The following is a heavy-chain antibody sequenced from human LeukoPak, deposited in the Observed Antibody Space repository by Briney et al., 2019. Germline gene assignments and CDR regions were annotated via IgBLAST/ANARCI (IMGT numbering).Heavy chain of an antibody. CDR3: ARGGEGYSSGWYDY. CDR2: ISYDGSNK. CDR1: GFTFSSYA. V-gene: IGHV3-30*04. D-gene: IGHD6-19*01. Sequence: GGSLRLSCAASGFTFSSYAMHWVRQAPGKGLEGVAVISYDGSNKYYADSVKGRFTISRDNSKNTLYLQMNSLRAEDTAVYYCARGGEGYSSGWYDYWGQGTLVTVSS. J-gene: IGHJ4*02.